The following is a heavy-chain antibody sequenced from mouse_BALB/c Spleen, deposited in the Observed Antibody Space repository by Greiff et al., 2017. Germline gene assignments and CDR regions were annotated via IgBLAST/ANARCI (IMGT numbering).Heavy chain of an antibody. V-gene: IGHV5-17*02. D-gene: IGHD2-1*01. CDR2: ISSGSSTI. CDR3: ERGGNGAMDY. J-gene: IGHJ4*01. CDR1: GFTFSSFG. Sequence: EVMLVESGGGLVQPGGSRKLSCAASGFTFSSFGMHWVRQAPEKGLEWVAYISSGSSTIYYADTVKGRFTISRDNPKNTLFLQMTSLRSEDTAMYYCERGGNGAMDYWGQGTSVTVSS.